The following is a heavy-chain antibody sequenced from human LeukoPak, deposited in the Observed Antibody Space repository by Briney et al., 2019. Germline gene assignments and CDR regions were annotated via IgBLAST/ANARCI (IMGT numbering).Heavy chain of an antibody. CDR3: ARGYMGTTDY. CDR2: TYYRSKWNK. J-gene: IGHJ4*02. D-gene: IGHD1-7*01. CDR1: GDSVSSNSAA. Sequence: SQTLSLTCAITGDSVSSNSAAWNWIRQSPSRGLEWLGRTYYRSKWNKNYAASVKSRITINPDTSKNQLSLQLNSVTPEDTAVYYCARGYMGTTDYWGQGTLVIVSS. V-gene: IGHV6-1*01.